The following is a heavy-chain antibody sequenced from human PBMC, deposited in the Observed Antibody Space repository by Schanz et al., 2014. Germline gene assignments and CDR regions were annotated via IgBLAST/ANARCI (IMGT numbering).Heavy chain of an antibody. CDR2: IIPILGIA. V-gene: IGHV1-69*02. Sequence: QVQLEQSGAEVKKPGSSMKVSCKASGGTFNSYTINWVRQAPGQGLEWMGRIIPILGIANYAQKFQGRVTITADKSTFTAYMDVSSLRSEDTAVYYCASSGAGYSSSWDFDYWGQGTLVTVSS. CDR3: ASSGAGYSSSWDFDY. CDR1: GGTFNSYT. J-gene: IGHJ4*02. D-gene: IGHD6-13*01.